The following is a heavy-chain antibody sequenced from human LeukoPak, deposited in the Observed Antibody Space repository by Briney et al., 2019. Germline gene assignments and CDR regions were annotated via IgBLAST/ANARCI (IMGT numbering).Heavy chain of an antibody. D-gene: IGHD2-2*01. CDR1: GYTFTGYY. Sequence: ASVKVSCKASGYTFTGYYMHWVRQAPGQGLEWMGWINPNSGGTDYAQKFQGRVTMTRDTSISQAYMELSRLRSDDTAVYYCARRGYCSSTSCYDYWGQGTLVTASS. J-gene: IGHJ4*02. CDR3: ARRGYCSSTSCYDY. V-gene: IGHV1-2*02. CDR2: INPNSGGT.